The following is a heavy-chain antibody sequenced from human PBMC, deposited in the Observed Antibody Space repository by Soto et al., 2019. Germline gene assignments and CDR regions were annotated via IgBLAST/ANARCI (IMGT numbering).Heavy chain of an antibody. CDR1: GFTFSSYW. CDR3: AREGADCSADLIAP. V-gene: IGHV3-7*01. D-gene: IGHD2-21*01. J-gene: IGHJ5*02. CDR2: IKQDGSEK. Sequence: EVQLVESGGGLVQPGGSLRLSCAASGFTFSSYWMSWVRQAPGKGLEWVANIKQDGSEKYYVDSAKGRFTISRDNAKNALYLQMNSLRAEDTAVYDCAREGADCSADLIAPWGQGTLVTVSS.